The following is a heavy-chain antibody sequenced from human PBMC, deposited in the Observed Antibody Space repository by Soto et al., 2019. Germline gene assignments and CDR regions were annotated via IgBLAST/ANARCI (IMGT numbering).Heavy chain of an antibody. CDR1: GHSISSGYY. D-gene: IGHD2-2*02. CDR2: IDHSGST. CDR3: ARDRISYCSSTSCYRYYYGMDV. Sequence: LETLSLTCAVSGHSISSGYYWGWIRQPPAKGLEWIGSIDHSGSTYYNPSLKSRVTISVDTSKNQFSLKLSSVTAADTAVYYCARDRISYCSSTSCYRYYYGMDVWGQGTTVTVSS. V-gene: IGHV4-38-2*02. J-gene: IGHJ6*02.